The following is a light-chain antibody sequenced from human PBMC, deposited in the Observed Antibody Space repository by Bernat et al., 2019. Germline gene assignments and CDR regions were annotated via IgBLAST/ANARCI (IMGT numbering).Light chain of an antibody. V-gene: IGLV2-8*01. CDR1: SSDVGADNH. J-gene: IGLJ3*02. Sequence: QSALTQPSSASGSLGQSATISCTGTSSDVGADNHVPGYQQHPGKPPKVKIYEVNKRPSGVPDRFSGSKSGNTASLTVAGLQADDEADYHCASRGGSDNLWVFGRGTKLTVL. CDR3: ASRGGSDNLWV. CDR2: EVN.